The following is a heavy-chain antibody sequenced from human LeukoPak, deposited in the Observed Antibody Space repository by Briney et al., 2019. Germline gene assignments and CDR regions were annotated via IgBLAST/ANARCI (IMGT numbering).Heavy chain of an antibody. CDR2: IKQDGSEK. V-gene: IGHV3-7*03. Sequence: PGGSLRLSCAASGFTFSSYGMSWVRQAPGKGLEWVANIKQDGSEKYYVDSVKGRFTISRDNSKNTLYLQMNSLRAEDTAVYYCAKVLGYCTNGVCFRAFDIWGQGTMVTVSS. CDR3: AKVLGYCTNGVCFRAFDI. D-gene: IGHD2-8*01. CDR1: GFTFSSYG. J-gene: IGHJ3*02.